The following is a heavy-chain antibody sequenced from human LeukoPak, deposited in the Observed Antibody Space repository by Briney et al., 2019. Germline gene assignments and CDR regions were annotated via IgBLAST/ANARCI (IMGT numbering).Heavy chain of an antibody. CDR1: GFTLSNYL. CDR3: ARRKIGGGIDY. J-gene: IGHJ4*02. CDR2: INSDGSST. D-gene: IGHD2-15*01. Sequence: PGGSLRLSCAASGFTLSNYLMHWVRQAPGKGLVWVSRINSDGSSTHYADSVKGRFTISRDTAKNTLYLQMSGLRAEDTAVYYCARRKIGGGIDYWGQGTLVTVSS. V-gene: IGHV3-74*01.